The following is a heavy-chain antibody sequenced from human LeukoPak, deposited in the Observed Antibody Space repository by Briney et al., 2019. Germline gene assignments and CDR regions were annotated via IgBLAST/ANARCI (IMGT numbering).Heavy chain of an antibody. CDR2: INSSSTDI. D-gene: IGHD2-15*01. CDR3: ARVVCSGGRCPGYGMDV. V-gene: IGHV3-21*06. J-gene: IGHJ6*02. Sequence: GGSLRLSCAASGFTFSRYSTNWVRQAPGKGLEWVSSINSSSTDIYYADSVKGRFTISRDNGKNSLYLQMNSVRAEDTAIYYFARVVCSGGRCPGYGMDVWGQGTTVTVSS. CDR1: GFTFSRYS.